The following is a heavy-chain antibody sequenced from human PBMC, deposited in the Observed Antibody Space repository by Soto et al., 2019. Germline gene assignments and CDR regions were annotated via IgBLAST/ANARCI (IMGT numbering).Heavy chain of an antibody. CDR2: IYYSGST. J-gene: IGHJ4*02. D-gene: IGHD6-19*01. CDR3: ACSVRRGVADYFDY. CDR1: GGSITSSSYY. V-gene: IGHV4-39*01. Sequence: QLQLQESGPGLVKPSETLSLTCNVSGGSITSSSYYWGWIRQPPGKGLEWIGSIYYSGSTYYNPSLKSRGNISEDTSKNPFSLKLSSGTAADTAVYYCACSVRRGVADYFDYWGQGTLVTVSS.